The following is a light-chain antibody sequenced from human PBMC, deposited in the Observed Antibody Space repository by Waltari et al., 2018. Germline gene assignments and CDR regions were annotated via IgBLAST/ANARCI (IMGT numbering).Light chain of an antibody. CDR3: QQRRNWPWT. V-gene: IGKV3-11*01. CDR1: QNIDSY. J-gene: IGKJ1*01. Sequence: ETVLTQSPATLSLSPGDRATSSCRASQNIDSYLAWYQQKPGQALRFLIFDAFNRPTGIPARFSGSRSGTDFNLTISSLESEDFAIYYCQQRRNWPWTFGQGTRVEIK. CDR2: DAF.